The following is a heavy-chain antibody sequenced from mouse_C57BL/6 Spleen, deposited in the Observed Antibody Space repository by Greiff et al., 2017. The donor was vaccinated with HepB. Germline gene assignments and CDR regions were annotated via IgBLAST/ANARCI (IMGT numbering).Heavy chain of an antibody. CDR3: ARGITTVVAKGFDY. J-gene: IGHJ2*01. CDR2: ISDGGSYT. D-gene: IGHD1-1*01. V-gene: IGHV5-4*03. CDR1: GFTFSSYA. Sequence: EVNLVESGGGLVKPGGSLKLSCAASGFTFSSYAMSWVRQTPEKRLEWVATISDGGSYTYYPDNVKGRFTISRDNAKNNLYLQMSHLKSEDTAMYYCARGITTVVAKGFDYWGQGTTLTVSS.